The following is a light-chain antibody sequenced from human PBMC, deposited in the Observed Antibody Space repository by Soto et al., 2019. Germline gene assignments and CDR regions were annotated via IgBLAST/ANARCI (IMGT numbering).Light chain of an antibody. CDR1: QSISSY. V-gene: IGKV1-39*01. J-gene: IGKJ3*01. CDR3: QQSDSTPEFT. CDR2: TAS. Sequence: DIQMTQSPSSLSASVGDGVTITCRASQSISSYLNWYQQRPGKAPKLLIHTASSLQRGVPSRFSGSGSGTDFTLTISSLQPEDFATYSCQQSDSTPEFTFGPGTRVD.